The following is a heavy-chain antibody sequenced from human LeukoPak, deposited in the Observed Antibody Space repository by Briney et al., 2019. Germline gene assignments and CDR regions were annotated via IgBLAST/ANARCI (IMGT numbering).Heavy chain of an antibody. D-gene: IGHD5-12*01. CDR1: GFTFSSYG. CDR3: AKDGNSGYDFYFFDY. J-gene: IGHJ4*02. CDR2: IRYDGSNK. V-gene: IGHV3-30*02. Sequence: GGSLRLSCAASGFTFSSYGMHWVRQAPGKGLEWVAFIRYDGSNKYYADSVKGRFTISRDSSKNTLYLQMNSLRAEDTAVYYCAKDGNSGYDFYFFDYWGQGTLVTVSS.